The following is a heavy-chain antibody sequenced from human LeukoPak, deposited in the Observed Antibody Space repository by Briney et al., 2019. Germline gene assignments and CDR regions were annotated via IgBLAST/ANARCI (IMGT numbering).Heavy chain of an antibody. CDR1: GFTFTTYD. J-gene: IGHJ4*02. D-gene: IGHD6-13*01. Sequence: PGGSLRLSCAASGFTFTTYDMTWVRQAPGKGLEWVSAISSSGGDTYYADSVKGRFTISRDNSKNTLYLQMNSLRAEDTAVYYCAKDGSTGGYSSSWYYWGQGTLVTVSS. V-gene: IGHV3-23*01. CDR3: AKDGSTGGYSSSWYY. CDR2: ISSSGGDT.